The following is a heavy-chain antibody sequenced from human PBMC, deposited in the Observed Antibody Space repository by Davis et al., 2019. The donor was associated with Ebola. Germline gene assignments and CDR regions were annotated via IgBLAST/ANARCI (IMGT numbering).Heavy chain of an antibody. V-gene: IGHV1-69*04. D-gene: IGHD6-13*01. Sequence: SVKVSCKASGNSFISSAVNWVRQAPGQRLEWMGRIIPIIGISDYAQNFQGRVTITADKSTGTAYMELSSLRSEDTALYFCARGRQYSSGWYPSLDYWGQGTLITVSS. CDR2: IIPIIGIS. J-gene: IGHJ4*02. CDR1: GNSFISSA. CDR3: ARGRQYSSGWYPSLDY.